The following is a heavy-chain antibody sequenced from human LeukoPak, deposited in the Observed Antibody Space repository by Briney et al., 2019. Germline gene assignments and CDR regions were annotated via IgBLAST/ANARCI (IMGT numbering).Heavy chain of an antibody. V-gene: IGHV5-51*01. J-gene: IGHJ4*02. CDR2: IYPGDSDT. Sequence: GESLKISCKGSGYSFTSYWIGWVRQMPGKGLEWMGIIYPGDSDTRYSPSLQGQVTISADKSISTAYLQWSSLKASDTAMYYCAKRRFYDSSGYYQPTYFDYWGQGTLVTVSS. CDR3: AKRRFYDSSGYYQPTYFDY. CDR1: GYSFTSYW. D-gene: IGHD3-22*01.